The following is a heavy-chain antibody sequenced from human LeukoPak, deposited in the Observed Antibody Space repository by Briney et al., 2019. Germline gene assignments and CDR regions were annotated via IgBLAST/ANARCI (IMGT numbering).Heavy chain of an antibody. CDR2: ISQSGNT. CDR3: ARSEINDYFKY. CDR1: GYSISSGYD. Sequence: SETLSLTCTVSGYSISSGYDWGWMRQAPGKGLEWLGSISQSGNTYNNPSLKSRVTLSVDTSKNQVSLKLTSVSAADTAVYYCARSEINDYFKYWGPGILVTVST. V-gene: IGHV4-38-2*02. J-gene: IGHJ4*02. D-gene: IGHD3-16*01.